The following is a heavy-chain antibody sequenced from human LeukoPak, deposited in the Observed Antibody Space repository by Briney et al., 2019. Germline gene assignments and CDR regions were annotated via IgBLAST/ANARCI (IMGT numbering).Heavy chain of an antibody. CDR2: ISGSGGST. Sequence: PGGSLRLSCAASGFTFSSYAMSWVRQAPGKGLEWVSSISGSGGSTYDADSVKGRFTSSRDNSKNTLYLQMNNLRAEDAAVYYCARVPGTYRFDCWGQGTLVTVSS. V-gene: IGHV3-23*01. J-gene: IGHJ4*02. CDR1: GFTFSSYA. D-gene: IGHD6-13*01. CDR3: ARVPGTYRFDC.